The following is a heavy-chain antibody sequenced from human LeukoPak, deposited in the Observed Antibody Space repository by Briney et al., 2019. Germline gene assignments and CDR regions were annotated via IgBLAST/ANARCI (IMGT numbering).Heavy chain of an antibody. J-gene: IGHJ6*02. CDR3: ARFGVDYDMDV. V-gene: IGHV4-59*01. Sequence: SSETLSLTCTVSGGSISSYYWSWIRQPPGKGLEWIGQIHYSGRPDYNPSLKSRVTISVDTSKNQLSLKVTSVTGADTAVYYCARFGVDYDMDVWGQGTTVTVSS. D-gene: IGHD3-16*01. CDR1: GGSISSYY. CDR2: IHYSGRP.